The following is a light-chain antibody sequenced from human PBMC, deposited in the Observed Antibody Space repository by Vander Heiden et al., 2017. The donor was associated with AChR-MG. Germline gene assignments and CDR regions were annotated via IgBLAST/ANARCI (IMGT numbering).Light chain of an antibody. Sequence: SYELTQPPSVSVSPGQTASITCSGDKLGDKYACWYQQKPGPSPGLVIYQDSKRPSGIPERFSGSNSGTTATLAISGTQAMDEADYYCQAWDSSTVVFGTGTKVTVL. CDR1: KLGDKY. CDR2: QDS. J-gene: IGLJ1*01. CDR3: QAWDSSTVV. V-gene: IGLV3-1*01.